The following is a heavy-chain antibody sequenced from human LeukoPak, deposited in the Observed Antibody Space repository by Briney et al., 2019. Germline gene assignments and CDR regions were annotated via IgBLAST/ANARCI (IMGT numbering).Heavy chain of an antibody. CDR3: ARGPMITFGGVIVMSPYFDY. V-gene: IGHV4-38-2*02. J-gene: IGHJ4*02. Sequence: SETLSLTCTVSGGSISSYYWSWIRQPPGKGLEWIGSIYHSGSTYYNPSLKSRVTISVDTSKNQSSLKLSSVTAADTAVYYCARGPMITFGGVIVMSPYFDYWGQGTLVTVSS. CDR1: GGSISSYY. CDR2: IYHSGST. D-gene: IGHD3-16*02.